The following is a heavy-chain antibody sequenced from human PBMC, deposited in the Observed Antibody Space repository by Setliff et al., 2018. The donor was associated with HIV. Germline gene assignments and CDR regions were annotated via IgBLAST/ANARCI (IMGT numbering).Heavy chain of an antibody. CDR2: ISYSGST. CDR3: ARTRGYSYGTLAGFDY. V-gene: IGHV4-59*11. CDR1: GASIRSQY. Sequence: SETLSLTCTVTGASIRSQYWSWIRKPPGKGLEWIGYISYSGSTNYNPSLESRVAMSVDTSKQQFSLEVSSVTAADTAVYYCARTRGYSYGTLAGFDYWGRGSLVTVSS. D-gene: IGHD5-18*01. J-gene: IGHJ4*01.